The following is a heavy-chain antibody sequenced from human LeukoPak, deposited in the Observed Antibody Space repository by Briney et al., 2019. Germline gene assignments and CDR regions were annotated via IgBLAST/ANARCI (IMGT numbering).Heavy chain of an antibody. CDR3: AKLATYYYGSGSYIASD. D-gene: IGHD3-10*01. Sequence: GGSLRLSCAASGFTFSSYGMHWVRQAPGKGLEWVAFIRYDGSNKYYADSVKGRFTISRDNSKTTLYLQMNSLSAEVPAVYYCAKLATYYYGSGSYIASDWGQGTLVTVSS. V-gene: IGHV3-30*02. CDR1: GFTFSSYG. J-gene: IGHJ4*02. CDR2: IRYDGSNK.